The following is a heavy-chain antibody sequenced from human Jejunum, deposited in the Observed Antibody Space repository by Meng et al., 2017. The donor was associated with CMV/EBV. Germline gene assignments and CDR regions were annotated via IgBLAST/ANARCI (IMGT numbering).Heavy chain of an antibody. CDR3: VRHLLNRYTNIDY. J-gene: IGHJ4*02. Sequence: ASGFTIDIYDMNWVRQAPGRGLEWVSLITSDGNTKYYADSVEGRFTISRDNAKNSLLLQMSNLRAEDTAVYYCVRHLLNRYTNIDYWGQGTLVTVSS. CDR2: ITSDGNTK. D-gene: IGHD5-18*01. CDR1: GFTIDIYD. V-gene: IGHV3-48*03.